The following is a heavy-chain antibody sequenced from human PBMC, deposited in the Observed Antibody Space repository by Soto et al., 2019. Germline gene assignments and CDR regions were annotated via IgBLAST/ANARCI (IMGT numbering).Heavy chain of an antibody. Sequence: PGGSLRLSCAASGFTFSSYGMHWVRQAPGKGLEWVAVISYDGSNKYYADSVKGRFTISRDNSKNTLYLQMNSLRAEDTAVYYCAKSPAPGKTSSWFSPPWFDPWGQGTLVTVSS. D-gene: IGHD6-13*01. V-gene: IGHV3-30*18. CDR2: ISYDGSNK. CDR1: GFTFSSYG. CDR3: AKSPAPGKTSSWFSPPWFDP. J-gene: IGHJ5*02.